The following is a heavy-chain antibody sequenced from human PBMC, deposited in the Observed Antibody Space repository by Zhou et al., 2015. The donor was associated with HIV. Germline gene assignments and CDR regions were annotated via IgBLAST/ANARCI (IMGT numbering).Heavy chain of an antibody. CDR2: IIPILGIA. J-gene: IGHJ4*02. CDR3: ASGREYSIHFDY. Sequence: QVQLVQSGSELKKPGASVKVSCKASGGTFSSYTISWVRQAPGQGLEWMGRIIPILGIANYAQKFQGRVTITADKSTSTAYMELSSLRSEDTAVYYCASGREYSIHFDYWGQGTLVTVSS. CDR1: GGTFSSYT. V-gene: IGHV1-69*02. D-gene: IGHD6-6*01.